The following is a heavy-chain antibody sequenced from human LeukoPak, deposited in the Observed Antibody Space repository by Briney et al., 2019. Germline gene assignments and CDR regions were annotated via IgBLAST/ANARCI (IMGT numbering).Heavy chain of an antibody. J-gene: IGHJ4*02. V-gene: IGHV1-2*02. Sequence: ASVKVSCKASGGTFSSYAISWVRQAPGQGLEWMGWINPNSGGTNYAQKFQGRVTMTRDTSISTAYMELSRLRSDDTAVYYCARGATVNDYWGQGTLVTVSS. CDR2: INPNSGGT. CDR3: ARGATVNDY. D-gene: IGHD4-17*01. CDR1: GGTFSSYA.